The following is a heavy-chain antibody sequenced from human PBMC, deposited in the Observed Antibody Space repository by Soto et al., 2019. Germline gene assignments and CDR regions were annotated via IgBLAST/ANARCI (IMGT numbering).Heavy chain of an antibody. V-gene: IGHV6-1*01. Sequence: SQTLSLTCVISGDSVLSNSGAWNWIRQSPSRGLEWLARTYYRSKWYSDYASSVKSRISINTDTSKNQFSLHLRSVTPEDSAVYYCARESYXTGYFPPRVSDYYGMDVWGQGTTVTVSS. J-gene: IGHJ6*02. CDR3: ARESYXTGYFPPRVSDYYGMDV. CDR1: GDSVLSNSGA. D-gene: IGHD2-8*02. CDR2: TYYRSKWYS.